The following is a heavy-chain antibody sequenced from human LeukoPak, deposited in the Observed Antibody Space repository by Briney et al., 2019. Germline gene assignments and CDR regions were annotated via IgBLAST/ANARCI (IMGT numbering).Heavy chain of an antibody. J-gene: IGHJ4*02. CDR2: ISYDGSNK. CDR1: GFTFSSYA. V-gene: IGHV3-30*04. Sequence: AGGSLRLSCAASGFTFSSYAMHWVRQAPGKGLEWVAVISYDGSNKYYADSVKGRFTISRDNSKNTLYLQMNSLRAEDTAVYYCAKGACIPIFGVISNPFNFNYWGQGTLVTVSS. CDR3: AKGACIPIFGVISNPFNFNY. D-gene: IGHD3-3*01.